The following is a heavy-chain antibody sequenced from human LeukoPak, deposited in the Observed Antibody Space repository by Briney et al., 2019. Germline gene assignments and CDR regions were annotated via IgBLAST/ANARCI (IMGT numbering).Heavy chain of an antibody. CDR1: GGSFSGYY. CDR2: INHSGST. Sequence: SETLSLTCAVYGGSFSGYYWSWIRQPPGKGLEWIGEINHSGSTNYNPSLKSRVTISVDTSKNQFSLKLSSMTAADTAVYYCARAVPNIAVAGSYYFDYWGQGTLVTVSS. CDR3: ARAVPNIAVAGSYYFDY. V-gene: IGHV4-34*01. J-gene: IGHJ4*02. D-gene: IGHD6-19*01.